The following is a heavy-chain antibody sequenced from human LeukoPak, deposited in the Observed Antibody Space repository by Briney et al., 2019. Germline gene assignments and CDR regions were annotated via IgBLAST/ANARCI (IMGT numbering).Heavy chain of an antibody. D-gene: IGHD4-23*01. Sequence: GSLRLSCAASGFTFSSYSMNWVRQAPGKGLEWVPSISSSSSYIYYADSVKGRFTISRDNAKNSLYLQMNRLRAEDTAVYYCARATNYGGNQFDYWGQGTLVTVSS. CDR2: ISSSSSYI. J-gene: IGHJ4*02. V-gene: IGHV3-21*01. CDR3: ARATNYGGNQFDY. CDR1: GFTFSSYS.